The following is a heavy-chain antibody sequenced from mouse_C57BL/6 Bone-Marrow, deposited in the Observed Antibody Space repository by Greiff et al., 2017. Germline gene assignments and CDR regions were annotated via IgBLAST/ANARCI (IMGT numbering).Heavy chain of an antibody. D-gene: IGHD2-14*01. Sequence: QVQLKQPGAELVKPGDSVKMSCKVSGYSFTSYWITWVKQRPGQGLEWLGDIYPGSGSTNYNEKFKSKATLTVDTSSSTAYMQLSSLTSEDSAVYYCARPDYRNYWYFDVWGTGTTVTVSS. CDR1: GYSFTSYW. V-gene: IGHV1-55*01. CDR2: IYPGSGST. J-gene: IGHJ1*03. CDR3: ARPDYRNYWYFDV.